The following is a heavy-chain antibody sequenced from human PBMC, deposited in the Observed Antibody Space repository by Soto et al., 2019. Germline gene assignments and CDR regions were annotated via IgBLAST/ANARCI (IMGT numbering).Heavy chain of an antibody. CDR1: GFIFSSYA. CDR3: AKEQTTGADYALDY. D-gene: IGHD2-8*02. J-gene: IGHJ4*02. CDR2: ITGSSDYT. Sequence: PGGSLRLSCEASGFIFSSYAMNWVRQAPGKGLQWVSSITGSSDYTSYIASVKGRFTITRDNSKNTLYLQMNSLRAEDTAVYFCAKEQTTGADYALDYWSQGTLVTVSS. V-gene: IGHV3-23*01.